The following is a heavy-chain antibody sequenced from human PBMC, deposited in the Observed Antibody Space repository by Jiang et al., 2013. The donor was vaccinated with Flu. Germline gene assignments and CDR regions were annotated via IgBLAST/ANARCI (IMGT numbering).Heavy chain of an antibody. J-gene: IGHJ4*02. V-gene: IGHV2-26*01. CDR1: GFSLSTSGVG. D-gene: IGHD4-17*01. CDR3: ARIRAMTTVTFGFDY. Sequence: KPTQTLTLTCTFSGFSLSTSGVGVGWIRQPPGKALEWLAHIFSNDEKSYSTSLKSRLTISKDTSKSQVVLTMTNMDPVDTATYYCARIRAMTTVTFGFDYWGQGTLVTVSS. CDR2: IFSNDEK.